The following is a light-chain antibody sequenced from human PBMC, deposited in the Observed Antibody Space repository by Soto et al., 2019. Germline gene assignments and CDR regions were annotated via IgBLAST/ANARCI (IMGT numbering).Light chain of an antibody. Sequence: EIVLTQSPATLSLSPGERATLSCRASQGVNSKLAWYQQKPGQAPRLLIYGASTRATGIPARFSGSGSGTEFTLTISSLQSEDFAVYYCQQYNNWPPITFGQGTRLEIK. CDR1: QGVNSK. J-gene: IGKJ5*01. CDR2: GAS. CDR3: QQYNNWPPIT. V-gene: IGKV3-15*01.